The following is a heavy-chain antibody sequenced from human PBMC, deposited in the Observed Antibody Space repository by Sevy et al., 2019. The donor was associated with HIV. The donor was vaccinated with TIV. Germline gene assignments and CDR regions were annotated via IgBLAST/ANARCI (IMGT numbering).Heavy chain of an antibody. D-gene: IGHD5-12*01. J-gene: IGHJ4*02. CDR1: GGSISSYY. V-gene: IGHV4-59*13. CDR3: AREIYLGGGYNPGTFDY. CDR2: IYYSGST. Sequence: LSLTCTVSGGSISSYYWSWIRQPPGKGLEWIGYIYYSGSTNYNPSLKSRVTISVDTSKNQFSLKLSSVTAADTAVYYCAREIYLGGGYNPGTFDYWGQGTLVTVSS.